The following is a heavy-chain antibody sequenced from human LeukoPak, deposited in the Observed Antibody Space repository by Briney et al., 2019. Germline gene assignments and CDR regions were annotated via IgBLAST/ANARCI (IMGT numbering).Heavy chain of an antibody. V-gene: IGHV3-23*01. CDR1: GFTFRSHG. CDR3: AKDYDSSSTYWFDP. D-gene: IGHD6-6*01. CDR2: ISGGGGNT. J-gene: IGHJ5*02. Sequence: GGSLRLSCAASGFTFRSHGMHWVRQAPGKGLEWVSAISGGGGNTYYADSVKGRFTISRDNSKNTLYLQINSLRAEDTAVYYCAKDYDSSSTYWFDPWGQGTLVTVSS.